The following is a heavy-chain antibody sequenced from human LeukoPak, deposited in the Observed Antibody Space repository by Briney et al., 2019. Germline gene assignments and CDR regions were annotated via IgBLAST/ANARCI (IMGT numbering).Heavy chain of an antibody. CDR1: GVSVSGYC. CDR3: AREWQGGIAAAGTRIEGDY. V-gene: IGHV3-7*01. D-gene: IGHD6-13*01. CDR2: TKQEGGEK. J-gene: IGHJ4*02. Sequence: GGSLRLSCAVSGVSVSGYCVSWVRQAPGEGLERGANTKQEGGEKNYVGSVKGRFTISRDNAENSLFLQMNSLRVEDTAVYYCAREWQGGIAAAGTRIEGDYWGQGTLVAVSS.